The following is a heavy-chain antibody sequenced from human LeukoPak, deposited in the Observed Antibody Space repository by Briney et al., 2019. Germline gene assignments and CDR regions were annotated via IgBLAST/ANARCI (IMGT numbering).Heavy chain of an antibody. Sequence: PGGSLRLSCAASGFAFRDFGMHWVRQAPGKGLEWVAFIRSDGSKDYYPDSVKGRFTISRGNSRTTLYLQMHSLRIEDTAVYYCVKGGSSSHNWFDPWGQGILVTVSS. J-gene: IGHJ5*02. V-gene: IGHV3-30*02. D-gene: IGHD6-13*01. CDR1: GFAFRDFG. CDR2: IRSDGSKD. CDR3: VKGGSSSHNWFDP.